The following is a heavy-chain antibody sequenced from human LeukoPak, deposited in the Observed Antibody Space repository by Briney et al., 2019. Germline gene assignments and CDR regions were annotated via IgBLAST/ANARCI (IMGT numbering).Heavy chain of an antibody. Sequence: GGSLRLSCAASGFTLSDYYMSWIRQAPGKGLEWVSYISSSSSYTNYADSVKGRFTISRDNAKNSLYLQMNSLRAEDTAVYYCAREHLYYYGSGSYGGMDVWGKGTTVTVSS. CDR1: GFTLSDYY. CDR2: ISSSSSYT. J-gene: IGHJ6*04. V-gene: IGHV3-11*06. CDR3: AREHLYYYGSGSYGGMDV. D-gene: IGHD3-10*01.